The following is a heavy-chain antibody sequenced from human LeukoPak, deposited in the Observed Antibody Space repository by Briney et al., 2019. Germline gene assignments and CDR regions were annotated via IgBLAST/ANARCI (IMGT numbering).Heavy chain of an antibody. D-gene: IGHD5-18*01. V-gene: IGHV4-34*01. CDR2: INHSGST. CDR1: GGSFSGYY. Sequence: SETLSLTCAVYGGSFSGYYWSWIRQPPGKGLEWIGEINHSGSTNYNPSLKSRVTMSVDTSKNQFSLKLSSATAADTAVYYCASRGYSYGPFDYWGQGTLVTVSS. J-gene: IGHJ4*02. CDR3: ASRGYSYGPFDY.